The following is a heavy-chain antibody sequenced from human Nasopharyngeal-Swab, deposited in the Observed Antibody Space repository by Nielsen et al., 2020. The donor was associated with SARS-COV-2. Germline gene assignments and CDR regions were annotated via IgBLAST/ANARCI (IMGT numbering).Heavy chain of an antibody. V-gene: IGHV3-64*01. Sequence: GESLKISCAASGFTFSIYSMHWVRQAPGGELEYVAAISPDGGGAYYGRSVKGRFTISRDNSKNTVDLQMGTLSSEDMAVYYCARATLPSGAYYMDVWGKGTTVTVSS. J-gene: IGHJ6*03. D-gene: IGHD6-25*01. CDR2: ISPDGGGA. CDR1: GFTFSIYS. CDR3: ARATLPSGAYYMDV.